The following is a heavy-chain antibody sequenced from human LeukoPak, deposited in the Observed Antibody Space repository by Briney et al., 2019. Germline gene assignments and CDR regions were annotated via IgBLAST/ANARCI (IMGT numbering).Heavy chain of an antibody. V-gene: IGHV1-69*04. J-gene: IGHJ4*02. D-gene: IGHD6-13*01. CDR3: ARDPSGQQLVPSPPDY. CDR2: IILIFGIA. CDR1: GSTFSSYA. Sequence: SVKVSCRASGSTFSSYAISWVRKAPGQGLEGMGRIILIFGIANYAHQFQGRVTITADKSTSTPSMVRRSLRPEDTAVYYCARDPSGQQLVPSPPDYWGQGTLVTVPS.